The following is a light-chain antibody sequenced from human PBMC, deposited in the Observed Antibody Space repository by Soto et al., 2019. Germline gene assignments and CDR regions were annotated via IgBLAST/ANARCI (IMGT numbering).Light chain of an antibody. CDR2: DAS. CDR3: QQCGDSWS. J-gene: IGKJ1*01. V-gene: IGKV1-5*01. CDR1: QNIGTW. Sequence: DIRMTQSPSTLSASVGDRVTITCRASQNIGTWLAWYQQKPGKGPDLLIYDASTLESGVPSRFSGSGSGTEFTLTISSLQPGDFATYYCQQCGDSWSFGQGTKVE.